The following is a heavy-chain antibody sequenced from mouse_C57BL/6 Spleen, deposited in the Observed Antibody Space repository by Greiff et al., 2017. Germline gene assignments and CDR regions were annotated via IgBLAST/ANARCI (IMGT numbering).Heavy chain of an antibody. CDR2: INPGDGAT. D-gene: IGHD3-1*01. V-gene: IGHV1-82*01. J-gene: IGHJ3*01. CDR3: ARSQSGTWFAY. Sequence: QVQLQQSGPELVKPGASVKLSCKASGSAFSSSWMHWVNQRPGKGLEWIGRINPGDGATNYNGKFKGKATLTADKTSSTAYMRLSSLTSEDSGVYFCARSQSGTWFAYWGQGTLVTVSA. CDR1: GSAFSSSW.